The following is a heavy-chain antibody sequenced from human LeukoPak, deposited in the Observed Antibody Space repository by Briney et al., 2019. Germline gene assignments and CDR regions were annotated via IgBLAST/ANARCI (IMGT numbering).Heavy chain of an antibody. CDR2: SSSSSSYI. CDR3: ARVNAVTTDPYYYGMDV. J-gene: IGHJ6*02. V-gene: IGHV3-21*01. Sequence: GGSLRLSCAASGVTFSYYSMNWVRQAPGKGLEWVSSSSSSSSYIYYADSVKGRFTISRDNAKNSLYLQMNSLRAEDTAVYYCARVNAVTTDPYYYGMDVWGQGTTVTVSS. CDR1: GVTFSYYS. D-gene: IGHD4-17*01.